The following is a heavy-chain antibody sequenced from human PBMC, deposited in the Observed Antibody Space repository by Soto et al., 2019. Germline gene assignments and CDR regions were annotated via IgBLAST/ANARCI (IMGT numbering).Heavy chain of an antibody. D-gene: IGHD6-25*01. CDR2: ISYDGSNK. Sequence: QVQLVESGGGVVQPGRSLRLSCAASGFTFSSYAMHWVRQAPGKGLEWVAVISYDGSNKYYADSVKGRFTISRDNSKNTLYLQMNSLRAEDTAVYYCAKVGVGSGHDAFDIWGQGTMVTVSS. CDR3: AKVGVGSGHDAFDI. CDR1: GFTFSSYA. J-gene: IGHJ3*02. V-gene: IGHV3-30-3*01.